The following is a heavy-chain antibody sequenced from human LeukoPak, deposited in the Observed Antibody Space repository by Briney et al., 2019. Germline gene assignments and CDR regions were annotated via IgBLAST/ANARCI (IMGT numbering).Heavy chain of an antibody. CDR3: AKRDKGTTGEFFDY. V-gene: IGHV3-23*01. CDR1: GFTFTNYA. J-gene: IGHJ4*02. Sequence: RRSLRLSCAVSGFTFTNYAITWVRQAPGKGLEWVSGISEGVGNTYYANSVTGRFTISRDHSKNTLYLQMNSLKSEDTALYYCAKRDKGTTGEFFDYWGQGTLVTVSS. D-gene: IGHD4-17*01. CDR2: ISEGVGNT.